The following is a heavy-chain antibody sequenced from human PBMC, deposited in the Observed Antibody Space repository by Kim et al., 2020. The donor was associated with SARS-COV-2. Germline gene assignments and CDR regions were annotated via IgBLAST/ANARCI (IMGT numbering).Heavy chain of an antibody. CDR2: IYYSGST. V-gene: IGHV4-59*13. CDR1: GGSISSYY. CDR3: ARDSVVVVPAAPLGARRAHYFSYYGMDV. J-gene: IGHJ6*02. D-gene: IGHD2-2*01. Sequence: SETLSLTCTVSGGSISSYYWSWIRQPPGKGLEWIGYIYYSGSTNYNPSLKSRVTISVDTSKNQFSLKLSSVTAADTAVYYCARDSVVVVPAAPLGARRAHYFSYYGMDVWGQGTTVTVSS.